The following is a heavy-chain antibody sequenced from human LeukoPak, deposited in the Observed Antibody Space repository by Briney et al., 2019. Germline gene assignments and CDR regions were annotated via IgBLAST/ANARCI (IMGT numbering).Heavy chain of an antibody. CDR2: ISSNGGST. Sequence: PGGSLRLSCAASGFTLSSYWMSWVRQAPGKGLEYVSAISSNGGSTYYANSVKGRFTISRDNSKNTLYLQMGSLRAEDMAVYYCARPTSSSWYVTYYGMDVWGQGTTVTVSS. CDR3: ARPTSSSWYVTYYGMDV. D-gene: IGHD6-13*01. CDR1: GFTLSSYW. J-gene: IGHJ6*02. V-gene: IGHV3-64*01.